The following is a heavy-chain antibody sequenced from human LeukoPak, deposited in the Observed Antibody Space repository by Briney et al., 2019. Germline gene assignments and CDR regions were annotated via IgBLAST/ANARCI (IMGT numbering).Heavy chain of an antibody. J-gene: IGHJ4*02. CDR3: ARGVDRGVDY. V-gene: IGHV1-8*01. CDR1: GYTFSSYD. D-gene: IGHD3-16*01. CDR2: MSPNSGNT. Sequence: ASVKVSRKGSGYTFSSYDINWVRQATGQGLEWMGWMSPNSGNTDYAQKFQGRVTMTRDTSISTAYMELSSLREEDTAVYYCARGVDRGVDYWGQGTLVTVSS.